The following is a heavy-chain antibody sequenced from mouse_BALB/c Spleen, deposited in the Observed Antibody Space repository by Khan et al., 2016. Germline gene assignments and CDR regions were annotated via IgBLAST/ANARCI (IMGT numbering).Heavy chain of an antibody. V-gene: IGHV1-9*01. CDR2: ILPGSGYS. J-gene: IGHJ4*01. CDR1: GYTFSNYW. Sequence: VQLLESGAELMKPGASVKISCKATGYTFSNYWIEWVKQRPGHGLEWIGDILPGSGYSNSNENSKGKATFTADASSNTAYMQLISLTSEDSAVYFCAEAWYSMDYWGQGTSVTVSS. CDR3: AEAWYSMDY.